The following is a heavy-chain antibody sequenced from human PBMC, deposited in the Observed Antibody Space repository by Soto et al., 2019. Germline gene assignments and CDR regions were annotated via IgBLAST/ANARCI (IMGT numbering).Heavy chain of an antibody. J-gene: IGHJ6*02. Sequence: AASVKVSCKASGYTFTGYYMHWVRQAPGQGLEWMGWINPNSGGTNYAQKFQGRVTMTRDTSISTAYMELSRLRSDDTAVYYCARDTNYDILTGYYKDYYYVMDVWGQGTTVAVSS. V-gene: IGHV1-2*02. CDR2: INPNSGGT. D-gene: IGHD3-9*01. CDR3: ARDTNYDILTGYYKDYYYVMDV. CDR1: GYTFTGYY.